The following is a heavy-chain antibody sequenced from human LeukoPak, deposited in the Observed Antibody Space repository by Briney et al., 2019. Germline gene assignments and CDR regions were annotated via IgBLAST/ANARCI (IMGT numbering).Heavy chain of an antibody. J-gene: IGHJ4*02. CDR1: GGSISSYY. CDR3: ARTSLETTVTSFDY. Sequence: SETLSLTCTVSGGSISSYYWSWIRQPPGKGLEWIGYIYYSGSTNYNPSLKSRVTISVDTSKNQFSLKLSSVTAADTAVYYCARTSLETTVTSFDYWGQGTLVTVSS. V-gene: IGHV4-59*01. CDR2: IYYSGST. D-gene: IGHD4-17*01.